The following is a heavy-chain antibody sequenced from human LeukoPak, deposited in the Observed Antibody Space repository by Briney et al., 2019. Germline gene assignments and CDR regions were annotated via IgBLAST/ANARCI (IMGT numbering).Heavy chain of an antibody. CDR3: ATPYCSGISCLDVFNM. Sequence: PSETLSLTCTVSGVSVSDGRYYWTWIRQHPGKGLESIGYKYYSGSAKYNPSLKGRLTISIDTSKNQFSLQLSSVTAADTATYYCATPYCSGISCLDVFNMWGQGTRVTVSS. D-gene: IGHD2-2*01. J-gene: IGHJ3*02. CDR2: KYYSGSA. V-gene: IGHV4-31*03. CDR1: GVSVSDGRYY.